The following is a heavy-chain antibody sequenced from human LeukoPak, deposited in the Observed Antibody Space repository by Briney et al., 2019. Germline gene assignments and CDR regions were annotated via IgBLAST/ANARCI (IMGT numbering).Heavy chain of an antibody. J-gene: IGHJ6*02. CDR2: ISWNSGSI. Sequence: PGGSLRLSCAASGSTFSAYGMHWVRQAPGKGLEWVSGISWNSGSIGYADSVKGRFTISRDNAKNSLYLQMNSLRAEDTALYYCAKDMLTTVTSSYYYYYGMDVWGQGTTVTVSS. CDR1: GSTFSAYG. CDR3: AKDMLTTVTSSYYYYYGMDV. V-gene: IGHV3-9*01. D-gene: IGHD4-17*01.